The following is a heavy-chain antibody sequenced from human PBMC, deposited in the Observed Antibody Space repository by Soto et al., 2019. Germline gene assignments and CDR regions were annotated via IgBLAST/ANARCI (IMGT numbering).Heavy chain of an antibody. CDR3: PTLSSTWPTGGDY. Sequence: EVQLVESGGGLVQPGGSLRLSCVASGFIFSNHWLSWVRQAPGKGLEWVANIKQDGSEQYYVDSLKGRFTISRDNARNSLYLQMNSLRADDTDVYYCPTLSSTWPTGGDYWGQGTLVTVS. CDR2: IKQDGSEQ. J-gene: IGHJ4*02. V-gene: IGHV3-7*03. CDR1: GFIFSNHW. D-gene: IGHD6-13*01.